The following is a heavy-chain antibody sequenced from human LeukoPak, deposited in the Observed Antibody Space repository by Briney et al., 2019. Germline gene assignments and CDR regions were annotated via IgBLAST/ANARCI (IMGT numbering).Heavy chain of an antibody. Sequence: GGSLRLSCAASGFTFSNYAMSWVRQAPGKGLEWVSAISGGGGSTYYADSVKGRFTFSRDNSKNTLYLQMNSLRAEDTAVYYCAKGDSGYDLDAFDIWGQGTMVTVSS. V-gene: IGHV3-23*01. CDR2: ISGGGGST. J-gene: IGHJ3*02. D-gene: IGHD5-12*01. CDR3: AKGDSGYDLDAFDI. CDR1: GFTFSNYA.